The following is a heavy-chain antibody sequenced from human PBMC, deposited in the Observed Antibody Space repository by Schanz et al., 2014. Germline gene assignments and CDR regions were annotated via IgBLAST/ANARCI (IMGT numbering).Heavy chain of an antibody. J-gene: IGHJ6*02. D-gene: IGHD3-10*01. Sequence: VQLVDSGGGLVKPGGSLRLSCTASGFTFSSYSMNWVRQAPGKGLEWVSYVSRSTPDIYYADSVKGRFTISRDNSKNTLDLQMNSLRAEDTAVYYCAKDGPGGSGSYSADGGMDVWGQGTTVTVSS. V-gene: IGHV3-21*04. CDR3: AKDGPGGSGSYSADGGMDV. CDR2: VSRSTPDI. CDR1: GFTFSSYS.